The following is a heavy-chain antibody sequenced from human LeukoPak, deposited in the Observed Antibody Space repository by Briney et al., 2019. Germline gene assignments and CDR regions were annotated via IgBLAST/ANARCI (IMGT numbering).Heavy chain of an antibody. V-gene: IGHV3-48*01. CDR3: ARGGSSRPDY. CDR1: GFTFSNYG. J-gene: IGHJ4*02. CDR2: ISSGSRTM. Sequence: PGGSLTLSCAASGFTFSNYGMNWVRQAPGKGLEWVSYISSGSRTMNYADSVKGRFTVSRDKAKNSLYLQMNSLRAEDTAVYYCARGGSSRPDYWGQGTLVTVSS.